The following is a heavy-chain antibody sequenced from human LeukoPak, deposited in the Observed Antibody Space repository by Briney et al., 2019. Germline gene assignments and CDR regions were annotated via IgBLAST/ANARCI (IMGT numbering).Heavy chain of an antibody. CDR2: ISSSGSTI. CDR1: GFTFSDYY. CDR3: ARVRRGTNPLSDY. V-gene: IGHV3-11*04. D-gene: IGHD2-15*01. Sequence: PGGSLRLSCAASGFTFSDYYMSWIRQAPGKGLEWVSYISSSGSTIYYADSVRGRFTISRDNAKNSLYLQMNSLRAEDTAVYYCARVRRGTNPLSDYWGQGTLVTVSS. J-gene: IGHJ4*02.